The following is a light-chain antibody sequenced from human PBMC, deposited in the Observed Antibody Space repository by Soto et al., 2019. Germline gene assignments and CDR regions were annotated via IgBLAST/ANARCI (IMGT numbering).Light chain of an antibody. CDR3: QQRSDWPLT. CDR2: DAS. CDR1: QSVSSY. J-gene: IGKJ4*01. Sequence: EIVLTQSPATLSLSPGERATLSCRASQSVSSYLAWYQQKPGQAPRLLIYDASNRANGIPARFSGSGSVTDFTLTISSLEPEDFAVYYCQQRSDWPLTFGGGTKVEIK. V-gene: IGKV3-11*01.